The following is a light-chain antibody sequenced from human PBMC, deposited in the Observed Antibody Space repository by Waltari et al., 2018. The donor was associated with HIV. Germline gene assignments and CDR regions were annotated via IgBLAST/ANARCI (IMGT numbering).Light chain of an antibody. J-gene: IGLJ2*01. CDR3: SSYAGSNNFNVV. V-gene: IGLV2-8*01. CDR1: SSDVGGSNY. Sequence: QSALPQPPSASGSPGQSVTISCTGTSSDVGGSNYVSWYQQHPGKAPKLMIYEVSKRPSGVPDRFSGSKSGNTASLTVSGLQAEDEADYYCSSYAGSNNFNVVFGGGTKLTVL. CDR2: EVS.